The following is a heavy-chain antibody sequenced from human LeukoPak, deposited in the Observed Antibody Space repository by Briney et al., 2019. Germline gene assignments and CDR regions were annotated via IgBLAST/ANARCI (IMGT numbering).Heavy chain of an antibody. J-gene: IGHJ4*02. Sequence: GGSLRLSCAASGFTFGDYAMSWVRQVPGKGLEWVSDINWNGGRKGYADSVKGRFTISRDNAKNSLYLQMNSLRAEDTAFYYCAREHYTAGFDYWGQGTLVTVS. CDR2: INWNGGRK. CDR1: GFTFGDYA. V-gene: IGHV3-20*04. D-gene: IGHD2-2*02. CDR3: AREHYTAGFDY.